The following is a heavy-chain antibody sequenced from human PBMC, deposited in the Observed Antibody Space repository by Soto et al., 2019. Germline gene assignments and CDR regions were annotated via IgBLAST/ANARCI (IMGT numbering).Heavy chain of an antibody. V-gene: IGHV4-59*08. CDR2: IYYSGST. Sequence: SSETLSLSCTVSGGSISSYYWSWIRQPPGKGLEWIGYIYYSGSTNYNPSLKSRVTISVDTSKNQFSLKLSSVTAADTAVYYCASCRGSCYRGYCYYMDVSGKGTTLTLSS. D-gene: IGHD2-15*01. CDR1: GGSISSYY. J-gene: IGHJ6*03. CDR3: ASCRGSCYRGYCYYMDV.